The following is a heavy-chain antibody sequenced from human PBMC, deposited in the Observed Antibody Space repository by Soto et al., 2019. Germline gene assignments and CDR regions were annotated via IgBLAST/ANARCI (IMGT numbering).Heavy chain of an antibody. CDR2: MNSNSGNT. D-gene: IGHD5-12*01. J-gene: IGHJ4*02. CDR3: ARGEGRWLQLGSDY. CDR1: GYTFTSYD. V-gene: IGHV1-8*01. Sequence: QVQLVKSGAEVKKPGASVKVSCKASGYTFTSYDINWVRQATGQGLEWMGWMNSNSGNTGYAQKFQGRVTMTRNTSISTAYMELSSLRSEDTAVYYCARGEGRWLQLGSDYWGQGTLVTVSS.